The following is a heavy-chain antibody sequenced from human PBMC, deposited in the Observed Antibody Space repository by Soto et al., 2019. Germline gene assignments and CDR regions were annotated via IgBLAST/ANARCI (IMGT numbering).Heavy chain of an antibody. CDR3: ARAGSTGSVDY. D-gene: IGHD2-8*02. Sequence: EVHLVESGGGLVQPGESLRLSCAASGFTFGHRWMIWVRQAPGKGLECVASINQDGGETYYVDSVKGRFATSRDNARNSLFLQMNSLRVEDTAVYYCARAGSTGSVDYWGQGTLVTVSS. CDR1: GFTFGHRW. V-gene: IGHV3-7*04. CDR2: INQDGGET. J-gene: IGHJ4*02.